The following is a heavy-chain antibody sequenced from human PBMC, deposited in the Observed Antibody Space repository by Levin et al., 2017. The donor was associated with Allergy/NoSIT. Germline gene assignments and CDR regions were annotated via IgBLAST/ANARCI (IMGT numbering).Heavy chain of an antibody. J-gene: IGHJ4*02. CDR2: ISWNSGSI. CDR3: AKGGVGATPPFDY. Sequence: PGGSLRLSCAASGFTFDDYAMHWVRQAPGKGLEWVSGISWNSGSIGYADSVKGRFTISRDNAKNSLYLQMNSLRAEDTALYYCAKGGVGATPPFDYWGQGTLVTVSS. D-gene: IGHD1-26*01. V-gene: IGHV3-9*01. CDR1: GFTFDDYA.